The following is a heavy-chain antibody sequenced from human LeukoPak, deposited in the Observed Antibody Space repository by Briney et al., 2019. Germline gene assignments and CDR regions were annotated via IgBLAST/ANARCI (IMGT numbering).Heavy chain of an antibody. D-gene: IGHD3-22*01. J-gene: IGHJ3*01. CDR2: ISGSGGST. V-gene: IGHV3-23*01. CDR1: GFTFSSYA. CDR3: ARDDRFDGSGHYTAFDV. Sequence: GGSLRLSCAASGFTFSSYAMSWVRQAPGKGLEWVSAISGSGGSTYYADSVKGRFTISRDNSKNTQSLQMNSLRAEDTAVYYCARDDRFDGSGHYTAFDVWGQGTMVTVSS.